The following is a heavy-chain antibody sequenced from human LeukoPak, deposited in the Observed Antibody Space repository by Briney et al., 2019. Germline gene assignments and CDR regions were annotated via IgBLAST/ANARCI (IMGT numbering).Heavy chain of an antibody. CDR2: IYYSGST. Sequence: PSETLSLTCTVSGGSISSGGYYWSWIRQHPGKGLEWIGYIYYSGSTYYNPSLKSRVTISVDTSKNQLSLKLSSVTAADTAVYYCARTAQYYYDSSGHWHAFDIWGQGTMVTVSS. J-gene: IGHJ3*02. V-gene: IGHV4-31*03. CDR3: ARTAQYYYDSSGHWHAFDI. CDR1: GGSISSGGYY. D-gene: IGHD3-22*01.